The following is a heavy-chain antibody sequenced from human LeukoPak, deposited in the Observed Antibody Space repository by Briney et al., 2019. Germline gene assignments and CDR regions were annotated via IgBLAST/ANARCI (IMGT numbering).Heavy chain of an antibody. V-gene: IGHV3-43*02. D-gene: IGHD1-26*01. Sequence: GGSLRLSCEASGFTFDAYAMHWVRQAPGKGLEWVSLINKDGSATYYADSVKGRFTISRDNSKNSLYLQMNSLRSEDTALYYCATWAFYHSLNVWGQGTTVTVSS. CDR3: ATWAFYHSLNV. CDR2: INKDGSAT. J-gene: IGHJ6*02. CDR1: GFTFDAYA.